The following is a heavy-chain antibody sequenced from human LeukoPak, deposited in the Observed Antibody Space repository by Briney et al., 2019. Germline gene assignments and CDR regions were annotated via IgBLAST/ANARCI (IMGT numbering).Heavy chain of an antibody. Sequence: ASVKVSCKASGYTFTSYYMHWVRQAPGQGLEWMGIINPSGGSTSYAQKFQGRVTMTRDMSTSTVYMELSSLRSEDTAVYYCASSIAVAGIGRGWFDPWGQGTLVTVSS. CDR2: INPSGGST. CDR3: ASSIAVAGIGRGWFDP. V-gene: IGHV1-46*01. D-gene: IGHD6-19*01. J-gene: IGHJ5*02. CDR1: GYTFTSYY.